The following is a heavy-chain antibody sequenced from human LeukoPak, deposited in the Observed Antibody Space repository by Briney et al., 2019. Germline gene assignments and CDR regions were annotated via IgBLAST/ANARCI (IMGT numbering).Heavy chain of an antibody. Sequence: SETLSLTCAVYGGSFSGYYWSWIRQPPGKGLEWIREINHSGSTNYNPSLKSRVTISVDTSKNQFSLKLSSVTAADTAVYYCARPMGPWGQGTLVTVSS. CDR2: INHSGST. V-gene: IGHV4-34*01. CDR1: GGSFSGYY. J-gene: IGHJ5*02. D-gene: IGHD2-8*01. CDR3: ARPMGP.